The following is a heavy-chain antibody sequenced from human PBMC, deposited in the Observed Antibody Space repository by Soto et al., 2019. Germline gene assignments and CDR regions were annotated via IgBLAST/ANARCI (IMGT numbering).Heavy chain of an antibody. CDR2: IFYSGST. Sequence: TSETLSVTCTVSCGSISSSSYYWGWIRQPPGKGLEWIGSIFYSGSTYYNPSLKSRVTISVDTSKNQFSLKLSSVTAADTAVYYCARHLTYCSAGSCYSDFPYYGMDVWGQGTTVTVSS. V-gene: IGHV4-39*01. J-gene: IGHJ6*02. D-gene: IGHD2-15*01. CDR3: ARHLTYCSAGSCYSDFPYYGMDV. CDR1: CGSISSSSYY.